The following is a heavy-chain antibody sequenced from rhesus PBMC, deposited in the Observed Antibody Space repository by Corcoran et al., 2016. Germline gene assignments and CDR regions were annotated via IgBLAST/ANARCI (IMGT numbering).Heavy chain of an antibody. V-gene: IGHV4-80*01. CDR3: ARDRGNYHYDY. CDR2: INGNSGST. CDR1: GGSFSSYC. Sequence: QVQLQESGPGLVKPSETLSLTCAVSGGSFSSYCWSWLRQPPGKGLEWIGEINGNSGSTNYNPSLKSRVTSSKDASKNQFSLKLSSVTAADTAVYYCARDRGNYHYDYWGQGVLVTVSS. D-gene: IGHD4-17*01. J-gene: IGHJ4*01.